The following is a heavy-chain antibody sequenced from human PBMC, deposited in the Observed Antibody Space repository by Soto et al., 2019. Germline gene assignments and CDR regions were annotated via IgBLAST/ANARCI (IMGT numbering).Heavy chain of an antibody. CDR1: GFTFSSYA. Sequence: GGSLRLSCAASGFTFSSYAMSWVRQAPGKGLEWVSAISGSGGSTYYADSVKGRFTISRDNSKNTLYLQMNSLRAEDTAVYYCAKPPIAERTKTWIPHPVDYWGQGTLVTVSS. CDR3: AKPPIAERTKTWIPHPVDY. J-gene: IGHJ4*02. V-gene: IGHV3-23*01. CDR2: ISGSGGST. D-gene: IGHD5-12*01.